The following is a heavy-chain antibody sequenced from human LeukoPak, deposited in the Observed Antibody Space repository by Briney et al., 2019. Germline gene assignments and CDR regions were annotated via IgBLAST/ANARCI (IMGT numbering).Heavy chain of an antibody. Sequence: ASVKVSCKASGYTFTSYGISWVRQAPGQGLEWMGWISGYNGNTNYAQKLQGRVTLTTDTSTSTAYMELRSPRSDDTAVYYCARYAWGYSYGYCDYWGREPWSPSPQ. D-gene: IGHD5-18*01. V-gene: IGHV1-18*01. CDR3: ARYAWGYSYGYCDY. J-gene: IGHJ4*02. CDR2: ISGYNGNT. CDR1: GYTFTSYG.